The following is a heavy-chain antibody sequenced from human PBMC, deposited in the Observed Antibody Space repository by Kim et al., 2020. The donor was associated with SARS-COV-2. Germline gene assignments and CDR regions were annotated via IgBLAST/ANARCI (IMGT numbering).Heavy chain of an antibody. V-gene: IGHV3-21*01. CDR1: GFTFSTYS. Sequence: GGSLRLSCAASGFTFSTYSMKWVRQAPGKGLEWVSSMSSSGSYINYADSVKGRFTISRDNAENSLSLQMNSLRAEDTAVYYCARSLWSHEEGVDFWGQGTLVTVSS. J-gene: IGHJ4*02. CDR3: ARSLWSHEEGVDF. D-gene: IGHD3-10*01. CDR2: MSSSGSYI.